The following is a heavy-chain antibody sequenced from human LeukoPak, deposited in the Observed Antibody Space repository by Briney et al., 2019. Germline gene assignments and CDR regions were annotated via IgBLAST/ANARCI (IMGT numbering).Heavy chain of an antibody. CDR3: ARGPRGGSGSFYLNY. CDR1: GGSIITVGYS. CDR2: IYHTGST. V-gene: IGHV4-30-2*01. Sequence: PSETLSLTCPVSGGSIITVGYSCHWLLQPPGRGLEGFGYIYHTGSTYYNPSLKSRVTISVDRPRDQFSLTLSSVTAADTALYYCARGPRGGSGSFYLNYWGQGSLVTVSS. D-gene: IGHD3-10*01. J-gene: IGHJ4*02.